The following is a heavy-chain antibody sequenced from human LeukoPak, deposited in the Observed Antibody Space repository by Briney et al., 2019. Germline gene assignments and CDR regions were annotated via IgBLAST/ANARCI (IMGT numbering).Heavy chain of an antibody. D-gene: IGHD3-22*01. V-gene: IGHV4-59*08. CDR2: IYYSGST. J-gene: IGHJ4*02. Sequence: SETLSLTCTVSGGSISSYYWSWIRQPPGKGLEWIGYIYYSGSTNYNPSLKSRVTISVDTSKNQFSLKLSSVTAADTAVYYCARVGYSSGYYARDYFDYWGQGTLVTVSS. CDR3: ARVGYSSGYYARDYFDY. CDR1: GGSISSYY.